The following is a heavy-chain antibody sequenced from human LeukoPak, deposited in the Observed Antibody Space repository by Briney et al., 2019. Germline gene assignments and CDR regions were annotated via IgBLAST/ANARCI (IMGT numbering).Heavy chain of an antibody. V-gene: IGHV4-34*01. CDR3: ARGHYYDSSGYRIDAFDI. D-gene: IGHD3-22*01. CDR2: INHSGST. CDR1: GGSFSGYY. J-gene: IGHJ3*02. Sequence: SETLSLTCAVYGGSFSGYYWSWIRQPLGKGLEVIGEINHSGSTNYNPSLKSRVTISVDTSKNQFSLKLSSVTAANTAVYYCARGHYYDSSGYRIDAFDIWGQGTMVTVSS.